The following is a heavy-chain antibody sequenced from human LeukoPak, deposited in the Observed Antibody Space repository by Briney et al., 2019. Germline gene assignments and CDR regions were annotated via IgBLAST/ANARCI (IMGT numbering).Heavy chain of an antibody. CDR3: ARDRGYCSSTSCYSGYFDL. CDR2: IYHSGST. CDR1: GGSISSSNW. D-gene: IGHD2-2*01. Sequence: SETLSLTCAVSGGSISSSNWWSWVRQPPGKGLEWIGEIYHSGSTNYNPSLKSRVTISVDKSKNQFSLKLNSVTAADTAVYYCARDRGYCSSTSCYSGYFDLWGRGTLVTVSS. V-gene: IGHV4-4*02. J-gene: IGHJ2*01.